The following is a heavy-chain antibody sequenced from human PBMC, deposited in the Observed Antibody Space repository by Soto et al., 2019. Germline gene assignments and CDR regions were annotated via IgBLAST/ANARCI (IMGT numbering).Heavy chain of an antibody. Sequence: SETLSLTCTVSDGSISSGSYYWTWVRQHPGKGLEWIGYIYYSGSTYYNPSLKSRVTISVDTSKNQFSLRLTSVTAADTAVYYCARYVSSLVLGPENYYGLDVWGRGTTVTVSS. CDR1: DGSISSGSYY. CDR2: IYYSGST. D-gene: IGHD7-27*01. J-gene: IGHJ6*02. CDR3: ARYVSSLVLGPENYYGLDV. V-gene: IGHV4-31*03.